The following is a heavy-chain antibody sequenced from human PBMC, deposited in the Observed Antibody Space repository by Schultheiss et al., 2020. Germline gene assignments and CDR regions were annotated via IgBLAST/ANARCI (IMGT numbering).Heavy chain of an antibody. Sequence: GGSLRLSCKGSGYNFVNQWIGWVRQMPGKGLEWVGIIYPGDSDPRYSPSLQGQVSMSVDKSLSTAYLQWTSLEASDSGMYYCARVTAGYAGFDGGFDFWGQGTLVTVSS. CDR1: GYNFVNQW. D-gene: IGHD5-12*01. CDR3: ARVTAGYAGFDGGFDF. V-gene: IGHV5-51*01. CDR2: IYPGDSDP. J-gene: IGHJ4*02.